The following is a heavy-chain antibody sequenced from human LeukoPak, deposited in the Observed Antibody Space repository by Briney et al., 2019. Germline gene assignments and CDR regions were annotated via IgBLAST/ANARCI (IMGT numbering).Heavy chain of an antibody. D-gene: IGHD3-22*01. Sequence: PSETLSLTCTVSAGSVSSTSYYWSWIRQPPGKGLEWIGYIYYSGSINYNPSLKSRVTISLDTSKNQFSLELSSVTAADTAVYYCARLTYYYDSSGHYYWFDPWGQGTLVTVSS. J-gene: IGHJ5*02. CDR1: AGSVSSTSYY. V-gene: IGHV4-61*01. CDR2: IYYSGSI. CDR3: ARLTYYYDSSGHYYWFDP.